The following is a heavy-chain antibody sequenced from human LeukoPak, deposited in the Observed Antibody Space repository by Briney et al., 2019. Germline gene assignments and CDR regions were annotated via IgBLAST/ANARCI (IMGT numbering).Heavy chain of an antibody. J-gene: IGHJ6*02. V-gene: IGHV1-69*04. CDR1: GGTFSIYA. CDR3: ASSTLWSSSWYRHYYYYGMDV. D-gene: IGHD6-13*01. Sequence: SVKVSCKASGGTFSIYAISWVRQAPGQGLEWMGRIIPILGIANYAQKFQGRVTITTDKSTSTAYMELSSLRSEDTAVYYCASSTLWSSSWYRHYYYYGMDVWGQGTTVTVSS. CDR2: IIPILGIA.